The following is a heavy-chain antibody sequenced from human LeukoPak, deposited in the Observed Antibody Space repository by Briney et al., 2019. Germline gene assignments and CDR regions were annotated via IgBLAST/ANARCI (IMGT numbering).Heavy chain of an antibody. J-gene: IGHJ4*02. CDR1: GGSISSYH. D-gene: IGHD1-26*01. CDR2: IYYSGST. CDR3: ARHSTVGATGFDY. V-gene: IGHV4-59*08. Sequence: SETLSLTCTVSGGSISSYHWSWIRQPPGKGLEWIGYIYYSGSTNYNPSLKSRVTISVDTSKNQFSLKLSSVTAADTAVYYCARHSTVGATGFDYWGQGTLVTVSS.